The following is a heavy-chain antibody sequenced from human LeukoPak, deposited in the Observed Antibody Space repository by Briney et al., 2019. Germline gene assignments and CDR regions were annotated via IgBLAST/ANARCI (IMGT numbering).Heavy chain of an antibody. J-gene: IGHJ4*02. Sequence: GASVKVSCKVSGYTLTELSMHWVRQAPGKGLEWMGGFDPEDGETIYAQKFQGRVTMTEDTSTDTAYMELSSLRSEDTAVYYCATVSSSGYYGGFDYWGPGTLVTVSS. D-gene: IGHD3-22*01. CDR2: FDPEDGET. CDR3: ATVSSSGYYGGFDY. CDR1: GYTLTELS. V-gene: IGHV1-24*01.